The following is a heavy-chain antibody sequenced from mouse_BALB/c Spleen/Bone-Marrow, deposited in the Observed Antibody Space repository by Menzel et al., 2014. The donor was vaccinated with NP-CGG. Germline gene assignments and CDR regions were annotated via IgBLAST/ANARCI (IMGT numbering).Heavy chain of an antibody. J-gene: IGHJ2*01. CDR3: ALYYDYDVGY. V-gene: IGHV14-3*02. D-gene: IGHD2-4*01. CDR1: GFNIKDTY. CDR2: IDPANGNT. Sequence: EVQVVESGAELVKPGASVKLSCTASGFNIKDTYMHWVKQRPEQGLEWIGRIDPANGNTKYDPKFQGKATITADTSFNTAYLQLSSLTSEDTAVYYCALYYDYDVGYWGQGTTLTVSS.